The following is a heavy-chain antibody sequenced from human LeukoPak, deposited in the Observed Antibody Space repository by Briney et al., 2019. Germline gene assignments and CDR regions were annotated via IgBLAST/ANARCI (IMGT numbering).Heavy chain of an antibody. V-gene: IGHV1-2*02. D-gene: IGHD1-14*01. CDR2: INPNSGGT. J-gene: IGHJ4*02. Sequence: ASVKVSCKASGYTFTGYYMHWVRQAPGQGLEWMGWINPNSGGTNYAQKFQGRVTMTRDTSISTAYMELSRLRSDDTAVYYCARGVGTYQTYFDYWGQGTLVTVSS. CDR3: ARGVGTYQTYFDY. CDR1: GYTFTGYY.